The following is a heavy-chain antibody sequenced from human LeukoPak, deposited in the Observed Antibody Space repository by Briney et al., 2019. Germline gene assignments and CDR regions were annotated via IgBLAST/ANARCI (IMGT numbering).Heavy chain of an antibody. CDR1: GFTFSSYA. D-gene: IGHD5-24*01. J-gene: IGHJ4*02. CDR2: ISYAGSNK. Sequence: GRSLRLSCAASGFTFSSYAMHWVRQAPGKGLEWVAVISYAGSNKFYADSVKGRFTISRDNSKDTLYLQMNSLRAEDTAVYYCARGDDYSTFDYSGQGTLVTVSS. V-gene: IGHV3-30*04. CDR3: ARGDDYSTFDY.